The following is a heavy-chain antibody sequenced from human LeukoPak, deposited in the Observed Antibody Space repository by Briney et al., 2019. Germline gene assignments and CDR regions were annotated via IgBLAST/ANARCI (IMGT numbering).Heavy chain of an antibody. CDR1: GFTFSSYD. J-gene: IGHJ5*02. CDR3: AKEAYSSNCFDP. CDR2: ISGSGGST. Sequence: GGSLRLSCAASGFTFSSYDMTWVRQAPGKGLEWVSAISGSGGSTYYAGSVKGRFTIPRDNSKNTLYLQMNSLRAEDTAVYFCAKEAYSSNCFDPWGQGALVTVS. D-gene: IGHD4-11*01. V-gene: IGHV3-23*01.